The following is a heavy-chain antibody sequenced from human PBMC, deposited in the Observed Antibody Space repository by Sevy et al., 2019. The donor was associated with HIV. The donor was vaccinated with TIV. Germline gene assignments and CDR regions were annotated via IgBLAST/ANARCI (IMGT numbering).Heavy chain of an antibody. CDR1: GYTFTNNA. D-gene: IGHD3-22*01. Sequence: ASVKVSCKASGYTFTNNAIHWVRQAPGQGLQWMGWINTDNDKTKFSQKFQGRVTITRDTSASTAYMELSSLRSEDTAIYYCARERREHYYASPDYYTLAFFFDFWGQGTLVTVSS. J-gene: IGHJ4*02. V-gene: IGHV1-3*04. CDR3: ARERREHYYASPDYYTLAFFFDF. CDR2: INTDNDKT.